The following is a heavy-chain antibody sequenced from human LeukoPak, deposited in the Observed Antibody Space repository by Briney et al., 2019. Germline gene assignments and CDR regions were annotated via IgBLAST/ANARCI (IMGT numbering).Heavy chain of an antibody. V-gene: IGHV4-4*07. Sequence: SETLSLTCTVSGGTISSYYWSWIRQPAGKGLEWIGRIYTGGSTNYNPSLKSRVTMSVDSSNNQFSLKLSSVTAADTAVYYCARENTGSYREFDYWGQGTLVTVSS. J-gene: IGHJ4*02. D-gene: IGHD1-26*01. CDR1: GGTISSYY. CDR3: ARENTGSYREFDY. CDR2: IYTGGST.